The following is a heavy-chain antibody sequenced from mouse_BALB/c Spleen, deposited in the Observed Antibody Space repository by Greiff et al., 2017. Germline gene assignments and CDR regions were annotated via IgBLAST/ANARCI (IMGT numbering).Heavy chain of an antibody. Sequence: DVQLQESGGGLVQPGGSLKLSCAASGFTFSSYGMSWVRQTPDKRLELVATINSNGGSTYYPDSVKGRFTISRDNAKNTLYLQMSSLKSEDTAMYYCARGSTLFDYWGQGTTLTVSS. CDR3: ARGSTLFDY. J-gene: IGHJ2*01. D-gene: IGHD2-1*01. V-gene: IGHV5-6-3*01. CDR1: GFTFSSYG. CDR2: INSNGGST.